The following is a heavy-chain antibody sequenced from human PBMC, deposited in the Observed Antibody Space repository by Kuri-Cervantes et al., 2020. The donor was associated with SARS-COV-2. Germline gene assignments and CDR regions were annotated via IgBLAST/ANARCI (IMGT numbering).Heavy chain of an antibody. Sequence: SVKVSCKASGGTFSSYAISWVRQAPGQGLEWMGRIIPILGIANYAQKFQGRVTITADKSTSTAYMELSSLRPEDTAVYYCARAGVAGYSSGWNPYCYYGMDVWGQGTTVTVSS. J-gene: IGHJ6*02. CDR1: GGTFSSYA. CDR2: IIPILGIA. D-gene: IGHD6-19*01. CDR3: ARAGVAGYSSGWNPYCYYGMDV. V-gene: IGHV1-69*04.